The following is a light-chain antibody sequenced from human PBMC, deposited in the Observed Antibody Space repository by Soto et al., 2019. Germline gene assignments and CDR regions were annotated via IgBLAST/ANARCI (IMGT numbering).Light chain of an antibody. J-gene: IGKJ1*01. CDR1: QSISSY. CDR3: QQPYSTPAWT. V-gene: IGKV1-39*01. CDR2: AAS. Sequence: DIQMTQSPSSLSASVGDRVTITCRASQSISSYLNWYQKKPGKAPKLLIYAASSLQSGVPSSFSGSGSGTDFTLTISSRQPEDFATYFCQQPYSTPAWTFGEGTKVEI.